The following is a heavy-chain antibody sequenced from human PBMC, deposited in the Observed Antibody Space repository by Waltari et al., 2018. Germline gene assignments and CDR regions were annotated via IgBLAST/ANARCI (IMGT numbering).Heavy chain of an antibody. CDR1: GFTFSSCA. V-gene: IGHV3-23*03. CDR3: ASIAAAGTN. Sequence: EARLLESGGGLVQPGGPLGLSCAATGFTFSSCAMSWVRQAPGKGLEWVSVIYSGGSTYYADSVKGRFTISRDNSKNTLYLQMNSLRAEDTAVYYCASIAAAGTNWGQGTLVTVSS. D-gene: IGHD6-13*01. J-gene: IGHJ4*02. CDR2: IYSGGST.